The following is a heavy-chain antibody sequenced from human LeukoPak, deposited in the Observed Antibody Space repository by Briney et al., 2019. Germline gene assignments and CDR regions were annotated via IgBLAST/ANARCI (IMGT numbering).Heavy chain of an antibody. Sequence: ASVKVSCKASGYTFTGYYMHWVRQAPGQGLEWMGRINPNSGGTNYAQKFQGRVTMTRDTSISTAYMELSRLRSDDTAVYYCARDLIVGATYFYYSALDVWGQGTTVTVSS. CDR3: ARDLIVGATYFYYSALDV. V-gene: IGHV1-2*06. CDR2: INPNSGGT. J-gene: IGHJ6*02. CDR1: GYTFTGYY. D-gene: IGHD1-26*01.